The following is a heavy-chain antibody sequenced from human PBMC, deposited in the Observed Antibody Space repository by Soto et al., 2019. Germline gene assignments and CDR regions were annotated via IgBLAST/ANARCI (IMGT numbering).Heavy chain of an antibody. Sequence: GESLKISCKGSGYSFTSYWIGWVRQMPGKGLEWMGIIYPGDSDTRYSPSFQGQVTISADKSISTAYLQWSNLKASDTAMYYCARRTPTTVTAKDAFDIWGQGTMVTVSS. CDR3: ARRTPTTVTAKDAFDI. D-gene: IGHD4-17*01. J-gene: IGHJ3*02. V-gene: IGHV5-51*01. CDR1: GYSFTSYW. CDR2: IYPGDSDT.